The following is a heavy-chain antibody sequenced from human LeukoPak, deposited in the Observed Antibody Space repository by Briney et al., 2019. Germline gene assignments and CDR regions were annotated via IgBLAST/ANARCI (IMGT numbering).Heavy chain of an antibody. Sequence: ASVKVSCKASGCTFSSYYMSWVRQAPGQGLEWMGGIIPIFGTANYAQKFQDRVTITTDESTSTADMELSSLRSEDTAVYYCARSPVDTAMVTLSYYYYYYMDVWGKGTTVTVSS. V-gene: IGHV1-69*05. D-gene: IGHD5-18*01. CDR2: IIPIFGTA. J-gene: IGHJ6*03. CDR1: GCTFSSYY. CDR3: ARSPVDTAMVTLSYYYYYYMDV.